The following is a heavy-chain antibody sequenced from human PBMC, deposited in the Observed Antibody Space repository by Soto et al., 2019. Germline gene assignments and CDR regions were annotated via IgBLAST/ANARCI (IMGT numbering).Heavy chain of an antibody. CDR1: GFTFSSYA. CDR2: ISGSGGST. CDR3: AKTSGWTQEYYMDV. Sequence: GGSLRLSCAASGFTFSSYAMSWVRQAPGKGLEWVSAISGSGGSTYYADSVKGRFTISRDNSKNTLYLQMNSLRAEDTAVYYCAKTSGWTQEYYMDVWGKGTTVAVSS. D-gene: IGHD6-19*01. J-gene: IGHJ6*03. V-gene: IGHV3-23*01.